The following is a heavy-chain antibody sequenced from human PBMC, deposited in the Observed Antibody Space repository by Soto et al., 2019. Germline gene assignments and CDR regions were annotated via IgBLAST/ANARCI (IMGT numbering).Heavy chain of an antibody. CDR3: ARDLGYCRSGTCYREWFDP. V-gene: IGHV1-18*01. CDR1: GYTFTTRG. CDR2: VRGDNGHT. D-gene: IGHD2-15*01. J-gene: IGHJ5*02. Sequence: QVQLVQSGAEVKKRGASVTVSCKASGYTFTTRGISWVRQVPGQGLEWMGWVRGDNGHTNYAQSLQGRVTMTTDTSTNTAYMELRSLRSDDTAVYYCARDLGYCRSGTCYREWFDPWGQGTLVTVSS.